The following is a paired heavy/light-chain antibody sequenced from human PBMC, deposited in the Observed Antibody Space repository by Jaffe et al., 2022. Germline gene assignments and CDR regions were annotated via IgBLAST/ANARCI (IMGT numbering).Light chain of an antibody. V-gene: IGLV3-19*01. CDR3: NSRDTSVDHPVL. J-gene: IGLJ2*01. CDR2: GRN. Sequence: SSELTQDPAVSVALGQTVRITCQGDSLRSYYASWYQQKPGQAPILVIYGRNNRPSGIPDRFSGSSSGNTASLTITGAQAEDEADYYCNSRDTSVDHPVLFGGGTKLTVL. CDR1: SLRSYY.
Heavy chain of an antibody. J-gene: IGHJ2*01. CDR2: INHSGDT. CDR1: GGSFSPYY. D-gene: IGHD4-17*01. CDR3: ARPVYGDKIRRANYWYFDV. Sequence: QVQLQQWGAGLLKPSETLSLTCAVSGGSFSPYYWSWIRQPPEKGLEWIGEINHSGDTNYNPSLKSRATISVDASKNQFSLKLSSVTAADTAVYYCARPVYGDKIRRANYWYFDVWGRGTLVTVSS. V-gene: IGHV4-34*01.